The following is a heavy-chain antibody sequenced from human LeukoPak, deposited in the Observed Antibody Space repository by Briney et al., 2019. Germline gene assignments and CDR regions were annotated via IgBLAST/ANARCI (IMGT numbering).Heavy chain of an antibody. D-gene: IGHD3-22*01. CDR2: IRYDGSNK. CDR1: GFTFSSYG. V-gene: IGHV3-30*02. J-gene: IGHJ4*02. CDR3: AKDLSYYYDSSGYAPDY. Sequence: GGSLRLSCAASGFTFSSYGMHWVRQAPGKGLEWVAFIRYDGSNKYYADSVKGRFTISRDNSKNTLYLQMNSLRAEDTAVYYCAKDLSYYYDSSGYAPDYWGQGTLVTVSS.